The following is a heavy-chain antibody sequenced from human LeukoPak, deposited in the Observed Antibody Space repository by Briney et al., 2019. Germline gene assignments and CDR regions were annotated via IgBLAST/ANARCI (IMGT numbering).Heavy chain of an antibody. CDR2: ISAYNGNT. CDR1: GYTFTSYG. CDR3: ASGGYYDILTGYYALDY. D-gene: IGHD3-9*01. J-gene: IGHJ4*02. Sequence: GASVKVSCKASGYTFTSYGISWVRQAPGQGLEWMGWISAYNGNTNYAQKFQGRATITTDESTSTAYMELSSLRSEDTAVYYCASGGYYDILTGYYALDYWGQGTLVTVSS. V-gene: IGHV1-18*01.